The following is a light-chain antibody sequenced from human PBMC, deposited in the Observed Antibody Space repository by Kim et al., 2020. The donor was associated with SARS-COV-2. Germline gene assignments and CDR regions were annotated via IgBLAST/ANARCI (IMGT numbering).Light chain of an antibody. CDR2: DTY. V-gene: IGLV7-46*01. CDR3: SLSYSGAWV. CDR1: TGAVTNSHY. J-gene: IGLJ3*02. Sequence: QAVVTQEPSVTVSPGGTVTLTCGSSTGAVTNSHYPSWFQQKPGQAPRTLIYDTYNRHIWTPARFSDSLLGDKAALTLSGAQPEDEAEYYCSLSYSGAWVFGGGTQLTVL.